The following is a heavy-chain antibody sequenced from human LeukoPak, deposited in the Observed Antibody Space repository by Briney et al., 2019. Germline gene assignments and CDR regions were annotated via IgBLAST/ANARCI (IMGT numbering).Heavy chain of an antibody. CDR2: TYYRSKWYN. Sequence: SQTLSLTCGVSGDSVSSDSAAWNWIRQSPSRGLEWLGRTYYRSKWYNDYAVSVISRITINPDPPKNQFSLQLRSVTPEDTAVYYCARDVFQGGSDWRPFDYWGQGTLVTVSS. J-gene: IGHJ4*02. CDR3: ARDVFQGGSDWRPFDY. CDR1: GDSVSSDSAA. V-gene: IGHV6-1*01. D-gene: IGHD2-21*01.